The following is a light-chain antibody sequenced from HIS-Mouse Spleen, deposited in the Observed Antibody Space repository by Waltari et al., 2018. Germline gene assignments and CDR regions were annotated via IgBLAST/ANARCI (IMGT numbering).Light chain of an antibody. V-gene: IGLV3-19*01. CDR3: NSRDSSGNHYV. CDR1: SLRSYY. J-gene: IGLJ1*01. Sequence: SSELTQDPAVSVALGQTVRITCQGASLRSYYASWYQQKPGQAPVLVIYGKSNRPSGIPDRFSGSSSGNTASLTITGAQAEDEADYYCNSRDSSGNHYVFGTGTKVTVL. CDR2: GKS.